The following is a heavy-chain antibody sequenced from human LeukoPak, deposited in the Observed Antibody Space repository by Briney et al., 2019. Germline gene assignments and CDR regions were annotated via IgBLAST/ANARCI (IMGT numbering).Heavy chain of an antibody. D-gene: IGHD4-17*01. J-gene: IGHJ4*02. CDR3: ARSPLSSGDYRFDF. V-gene: IGHV4-34*01. CDR2: INHGRNA. CDR1: GGSFSGYY. Sequence: SETLSLTCAVYGGSFSGYYWSWLRQSPGKGLEWLGEINHGRNANYNPSLKSRVTISVDTSNKQLSLNMASVTAADTAVYYCARSPLSSGDYRFDFWGQGTLVTVSS.